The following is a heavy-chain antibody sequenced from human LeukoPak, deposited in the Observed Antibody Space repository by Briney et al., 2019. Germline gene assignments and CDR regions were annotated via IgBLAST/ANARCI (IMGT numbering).Heavy chain of an antibody. CDR1: GFTFSSYA. V-gene: IGHV3-30-3*01. CDR2: ISYDGSNK. J-gene: IGHJ6*02. CDR3: ARDKGSSWYPTYLGYYGKDV. D-gene: IGHD6-13*01. Sequence: GRSLRLSCAASGFTFSSYAMHWVRQAPGKGLEWVAVISYDGSNKYYADPVKGRFTISRDNSKNTLYLQMNSLRAEDTAVYYCARDKGSSWYPTYLGYYGKDVWGQGTTVTVSS.